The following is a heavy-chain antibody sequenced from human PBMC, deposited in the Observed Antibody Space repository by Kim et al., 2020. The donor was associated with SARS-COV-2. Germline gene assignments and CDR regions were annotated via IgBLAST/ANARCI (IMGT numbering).Heavy chain of an antibody. D-gene: IGHD5-12*01. CDR3: ARATEYATKWYFDY. Sequence: SVKVSCKASGGTFSSYAISWVRQAPGQGLEWMGGIIPIFGTANYAQKFQGRVTITADESTSTAYMEMSSLRSEDTAVYYCARATEYATKWYFDYWGQGTLVTVSS. V-gene: IGHV1-69*13. CDR1: GGTFSSYA. CDR2: IIPIFGTA. J-gene: IGHJ4*02.